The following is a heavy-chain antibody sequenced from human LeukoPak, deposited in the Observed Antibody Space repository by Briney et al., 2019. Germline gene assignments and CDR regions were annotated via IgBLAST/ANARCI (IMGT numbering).Heavy chain of an antibody. Sequence: GGSLRLSCAASGFIFSSYSMIWVRQAPGKGLEWISYIGIDSGNTNYADSVKGRFTISGDKAKNSLYLQMNSLRVEDTAVYYCARDYKYAFDNWGQGTLVTVSS. D-gene: IGHD5-24*01. V-gene: IGHV3-48*01. CDR3: ARDYKYAFDN. J-gene: IGHJ4*02. CDR1: GFIFSSYS. CDR2: IGIDSGNT.